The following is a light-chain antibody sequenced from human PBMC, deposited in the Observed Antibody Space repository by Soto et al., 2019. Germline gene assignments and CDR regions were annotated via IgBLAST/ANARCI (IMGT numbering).Light chain of an antibody. J-gene: IGLJ1*01. Sequence: QSVLTQPASVSGSPGQSITISCTGTSRDFGGFNSVSWYQHHPGKAPNLILYDVGDRPSGVSYRFSGSKSCNTASLTISGLQAVDEADYYCSSYTSSSTNVFGTGTKVTVL. CDR2: DVG. V-gene: IGLV2-14*03. CDR3: SSYTSSSTNV. CDR1: SRDFGGFNS.